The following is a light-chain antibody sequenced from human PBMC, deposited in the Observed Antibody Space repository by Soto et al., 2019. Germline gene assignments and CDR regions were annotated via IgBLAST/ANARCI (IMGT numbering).Light chain of an antibody. CDR2: GAS. CDR1: QSVSSD. V-gene: IGKV3-15*01. Sequence: EIVLTQFPGTLSLSPGERATLSCRASQSVSSDLAWYHQKPGQAPRLLIYGASTRATGIPARFSGSGSGTEFTLTINSLQSEDFAVYYCQQYNNWPRTFGQGTKVDNK. CDR3: QQYNNWPRT. J-gene: IGKJ1*01.